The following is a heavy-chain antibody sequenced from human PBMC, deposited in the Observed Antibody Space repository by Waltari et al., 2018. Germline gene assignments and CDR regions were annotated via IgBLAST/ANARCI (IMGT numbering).Heavy chain of an antibody. V-gene: IGHV1-18*01. D-gene: IGHD3-10*01. CDR1: GDTFISHG. J-gene: IGHJ4*02. CDR3: ARGGLTMATIDY. Sequence: QVHLVQSGAEVRQPGASVKVSCKAFGDTFISHGISWVRQAPGQGLEWMGWISGYSGNTNYAQSLQDRLTMTTDTSAIIAYMELRSLRSDDTAVYYCARGGLTMATIDYWGQGTLVTVSS. CDR2: ISGYSGNT.